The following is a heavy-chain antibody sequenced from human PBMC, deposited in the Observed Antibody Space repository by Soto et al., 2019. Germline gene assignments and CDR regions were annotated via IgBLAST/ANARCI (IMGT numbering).Heavy chain of an antibody. J-gene: IGHJ3*02. CDR2: ILPMLDIT. CDR1: GGTFSTYT. Sequence: QVQLVQSGAEVKKPGSSVKVSCKASGGTFSTYTIIWVRQAPGQGLEWMGRILPMLDITNSARRFQGSVTITADKSRSTGYLELSSLASEDTAVYSCTLGRWSADTFDIWGRGTMVTVSS. V-gene: IGHV1-69*02. CDR3: TLGRWSADTFDI. D-gene: IGHD2-15*01.